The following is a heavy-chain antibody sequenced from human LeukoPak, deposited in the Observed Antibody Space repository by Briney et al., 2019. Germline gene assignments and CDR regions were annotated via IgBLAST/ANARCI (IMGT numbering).Heavy chain of an antibody. CDR2: ISYDESDK. V-gene: IGHV3-30*03. D-gene: IGHD3-10*01. CDR1: GFTFSNYG. CDR3: ARAGSGGSGSYYFDY. J-gene: IGHJ4*02. Sequence: PGGSLRLSCAASGFTFSNYGMHWVRQAPGKGLEWVAVISYDESDKYYADSVKGRFTISRDNAKNSLYLQMNGLRAEDTAVYYCARAGSGGSGSYYFDYWGQGTLVTVSS.